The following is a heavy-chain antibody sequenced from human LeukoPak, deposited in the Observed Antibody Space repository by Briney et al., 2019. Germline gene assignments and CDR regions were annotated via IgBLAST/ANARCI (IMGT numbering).Heavy chain of an antibody. V-gene: IGHV3-7*03. CDR2: IKRDGSEK. Sequence: PGGSLRLSCAASGFTFSNYWMNWVRQAPGKGLEWVANIKRDGSEKYYVDSVKGRFTISRDNAKNLLYLQTNSLRAEDTAVYYCVKTAYGDYGYFDYWGQGTLVTVSS. D-gene: IGHD4-17*01. J-gene: IGHJ4*02. CDR1: GFTFSNYW. CDR3: VKTAYGDYGYFDY.